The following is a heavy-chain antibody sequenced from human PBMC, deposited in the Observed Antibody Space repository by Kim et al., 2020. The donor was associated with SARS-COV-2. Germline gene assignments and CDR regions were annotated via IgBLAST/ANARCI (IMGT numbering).Heavy chain of an antibody. CDR3: ARRYVAGYYFDY. V-gene: IGHV4-39*01. J-gene: IGHJ4*02. Sequence: CHNPTLESRVTISVDTSRNQFSLRRRSVTAADTAVYYCARRYVAGYYFDYWGQGTLVTFSS. D-gene: IGHD6-19*01.